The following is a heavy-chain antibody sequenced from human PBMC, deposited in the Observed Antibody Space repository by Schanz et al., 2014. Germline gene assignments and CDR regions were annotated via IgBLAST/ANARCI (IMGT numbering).Heavy chain of an antibody. CDR2: IYSSGIA. Sequence: QVQLQESGPGLVKPSETLSLMCTVSGGSMDTHYWGWIRQPPGKGLEWIAFIYSSGIANYNPSLGSRVTIPVDTSKNQFPLSRPSVPAADTATYYCARRVVPATMGLYFDLWGQGTLVTVSS. D-gene: IGHD2-21*01. CDR3: ARRVVPATMGLYFDL. J-gene: IGHJ4*02. V-gene: IGHV4-59*08. CDR1: GGSMDTHY.